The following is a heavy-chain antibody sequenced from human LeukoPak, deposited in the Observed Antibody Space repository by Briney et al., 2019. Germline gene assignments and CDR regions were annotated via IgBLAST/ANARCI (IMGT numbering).Heavy chain of an antibody. Sequence: GGSLRLSCAASGFTFDDYAMHWVRQAPGKGLEWVSGISWKSGSIGYADSVKGRFTISRDNAKNSLYLQMNSLRAEDTALYYCAKDIGGGRLGELSLYPHYYYGMDVWGQGTTVTVSS. CDR2: ISWKSGSI. CDR3: AKDIGGGRLGELSLYPHYYYGMDV. V-gene: IGHV3-9*01. CDR1: GFTFDDYA. J-gene: IGHJ6*02. D-gene: IGHD3-16*02.